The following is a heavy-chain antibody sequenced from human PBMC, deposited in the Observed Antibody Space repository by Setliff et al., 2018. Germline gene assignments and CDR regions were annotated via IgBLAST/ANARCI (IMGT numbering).Heavy chain of an antibody. CDR1: GYSFTGYQ. CDR2: INPNSGVA. Sequence: ASVKVSCKASGYSFTGYQIYWMRLAPGQGLEWMGWINPNSGVANYARRFEGRVTMTSDTSISTVYMEVNSLRSDDTAVYFCARDSASCDSTSCYWAVNWFDPGGQGTLVTVSS. CDR3: ARDSASCDSTSCYWAVNWFDP. D-gene: IGHD2-2*01. J-gene: IGHJ5*02. V-gene: IGHV1-2*02.